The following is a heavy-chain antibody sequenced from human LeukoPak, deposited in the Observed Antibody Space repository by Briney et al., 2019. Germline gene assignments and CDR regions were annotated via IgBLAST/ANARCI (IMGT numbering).Heavy chain of an antibody. Sequence: GGSLRLSCAASRFTFSSYGMNWVRQAPGEGLEWVSYISSSDSLKYYADSVKGRFTISRDNAKNSLYLQMNSLRAEDTAVYYCAREDYYGSGSYMRYFYYYDMDVWGKGTTVTVSS. CDR1: RFTFSSYG. V-gene: IGHV3-48*03. J-gene: IGHJ6*04. CDR2: ISSSDSLK. D-gene: IGHD3-10*01. CDR3: AREDYYGSGSYMRYFYYYDMDV.